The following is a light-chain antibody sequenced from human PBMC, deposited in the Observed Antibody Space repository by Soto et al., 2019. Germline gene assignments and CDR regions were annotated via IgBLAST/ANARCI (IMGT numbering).Light chain of an antibody. J-gene: IGLJ3*02. V-gene: IGLV1-40*01. CDR3: QSYDSSLNVWV. CDR2: GDS. Sequence: QSVLTQPPSVSGAPGQRVTISCTGSSSNIGAGYDVHWYQQLPGTAPKLLIYGDSNRPSGVPDRFSGSKSGTSASLAITGLQAEDEADYYCQSYDSSLNVWVFGGGTKVTVL. CDR1: SSNIGAGYD.